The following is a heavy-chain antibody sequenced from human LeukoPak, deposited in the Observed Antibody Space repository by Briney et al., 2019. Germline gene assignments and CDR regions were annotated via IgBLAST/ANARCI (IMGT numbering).Heavy chain of an antibody. CDR1: GGSISSYY. D-gene: IGHD2-2*01. J-gene: IGHJ5*02. V-gene: IGHV4-4*07. CDR2: IYTSGST. CDR3: ARDEEYQLLMLDP. Sequence: PSETLSLTCSVSGGSISSYYWSWIRQPGGKGLEWIGRIYTSGSTSYNPSLKSRVTMSVDTSKNQFSLKLSSVTAADTAVYYCARDEEYQLLMLDPWGQGTLVTVSS.